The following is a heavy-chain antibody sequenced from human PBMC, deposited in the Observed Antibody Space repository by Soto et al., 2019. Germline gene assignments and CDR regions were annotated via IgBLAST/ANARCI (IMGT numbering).Heavy chain of an antibody. V-gene: IGHV3-74*01. CDR3: AKDLPIAAAGRGYYGMDV. CDR2: INSDGSST. J-gene: IGHJ6*02. CDR1: GFTFSSYW. Sequence: PGGSLRLSCAASGFTFSSYWMHWVRQAPGKGLVWVSRINSDGSSTSYADSVKGRFTISRDNAKNSLYLQMNSLRAEDTALYYCAKDLPIAAAGRGYYGMDVWGQGTTVTVSS. D-gene: IGHD6-13*01.